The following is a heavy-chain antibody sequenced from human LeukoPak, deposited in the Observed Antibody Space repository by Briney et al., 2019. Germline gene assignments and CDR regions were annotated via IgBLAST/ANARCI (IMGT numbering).Heavy chain of an antibody. V-gene: IGHV3-7*01. CDR1: GFTFNNYW. J-gene: IGHJ4*02. CDR3: ARGANYYVH. Sequence: GGSLRLSCAASGFTFNNYWMTWVRQARGKGLEWVANIKQDGSEKYFVDSVKGRFTISRDNTKNSLYLQVNSLRAEDTAVYYCARGANYYVHWGQGTLVTVSS. CDR2: IKQDGSEK.